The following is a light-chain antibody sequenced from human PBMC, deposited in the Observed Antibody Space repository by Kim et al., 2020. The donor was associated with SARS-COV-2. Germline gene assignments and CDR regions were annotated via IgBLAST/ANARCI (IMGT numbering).Light chain of an antibody. CDR2: GAS. Sequence: EIVMTQSPATLSVSPGERATLSCTASQSVSINLAWYQHKPGQPPRLLIYGASTRATGVPARFSGSGSGTDFTLTVSSLQSEDFAVYYCHQYNDWPPGDTFGQGTKLEI. V-gene: IGKV3-15*01. CDR1: QSVSIN. J-gene: IGKJ2*01. CDR3: HQYNDWPPGDT.